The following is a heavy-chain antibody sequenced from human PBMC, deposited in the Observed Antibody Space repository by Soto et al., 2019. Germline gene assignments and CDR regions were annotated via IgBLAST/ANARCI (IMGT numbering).Heavy chain of an antibody. D-gene: IGHD1-7*01. CDR3: ARDLLELPYGMDV. V-gene: IGHV4-31*03. CDR1: GGSISSGGYY. J-gene: IGHJ6*02. Sequence: SETLSLTCTVSGGSISSGGYYWSWIRQHPGKGLEWIGYIYYSGSTYYNPSLKSRVTISVDTSKNQFSLRLSSVTAADTAVYYCARDLLELPYGMDVWGQGTTVTVSS. CDR2: IYYSGST.